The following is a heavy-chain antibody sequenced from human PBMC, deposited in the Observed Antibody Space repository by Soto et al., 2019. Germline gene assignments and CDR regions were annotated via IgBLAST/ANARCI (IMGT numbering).Heavy chain of an antibody. CDR3: AREGGIAPIAY. Sequence: ASVKVSCKASGYTFTSYAMHWVRQAPVQRLEWMGGINTGDGNTKYSQKFQHRVTITRDTSESTACVELSSLRSEDTAVYYCAREGGIAPIAYGGPGTLVTVAS. CDR2: INTGDGNT. V-gene: IGHV1-3*04. CDR1: GYTFTSYA. D-gene: IGHD6-13*01. J-gene: IGHJ4*02.